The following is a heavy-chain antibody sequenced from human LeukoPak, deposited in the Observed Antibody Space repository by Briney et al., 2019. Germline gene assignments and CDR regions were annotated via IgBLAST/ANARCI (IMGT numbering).Heavy chain of an antibody. D-gene: IGHD3-22*01. CDR2: IWYDGSKK. Sequence: PGGSLRLSCTTSGFTFSDYGMHWVRQAPGKGLEWVAVIWYDGSKKYYSDSVKGRFTVSRDNSKNTLSLQMNSLRAEDTAVYYCAKDSGGYYFDYWGQGTLVTVSS. CDR1: GFTFSDYG. J-gene: IGHJ4*02. V-gene: IGHV3-33*06. CDR3: AKDSGGYYFDY.